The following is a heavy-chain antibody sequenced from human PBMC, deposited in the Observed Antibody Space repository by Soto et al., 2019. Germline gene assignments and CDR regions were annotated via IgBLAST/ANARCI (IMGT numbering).Heavy chain of an antibody. CDR1: GYTFTGYY. Sequence: ASVKVSCKASGYTFTGYYMHWVRQAPGQGLEWMGWINPNSGGTNYAQKFQGRVTMTRDTSISTAYMELSRLRSDDTAVYYCARELTSLHDDYSNYALYGWGQGTTVTVSS. J-gene: IGHJ6*02. V-gene: IGHV1-2*02. CDR3: ARELTSLHDDYSNYALYG. D-gene: IGHD4-4*01. CDR2: INPNSGGT.